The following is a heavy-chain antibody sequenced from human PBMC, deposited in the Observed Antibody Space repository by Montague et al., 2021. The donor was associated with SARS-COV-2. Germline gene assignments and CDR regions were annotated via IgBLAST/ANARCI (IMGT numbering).Heavy chain of an antibody. J-gene: IGHJ3*02. Sequence: SETLSLTCTVASDSISSYYSSWGKEHAGNALALVGCIYSSGSTNYNPSLKIRVTISVDTSKNQFSLKLRSVTAADTAVYYCARGAGYSSSWYLAFEIWGQGTMVTVSS. CDR3: ARGAGYSSSWYLAFEI. V-gene: IGHV4-59*01. D-gene: IGHD6-13*01. CDR1: SDSISSYY. CDR2: IYSSGST.